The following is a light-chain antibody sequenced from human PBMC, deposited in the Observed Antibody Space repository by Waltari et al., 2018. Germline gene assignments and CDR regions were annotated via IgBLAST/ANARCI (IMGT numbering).Light chain of an antibody. CDR2: GNS. V-gene: IGLV1-40*01. CDR3: QSYDSSLSGWV. Sequence: QSVLTQPPSVSGAPGQRVTISCIGSSSHIGAGYDVHLYQQLPGTAPKLLIHGNSNRPSGVPDRFSGSKSGTSASLAITGLQADDEADYYCQSYDSSLSGWVFGGGTKLTVL. CDR1: SSHIGAGYD. J-gene: IGLJ3*02.